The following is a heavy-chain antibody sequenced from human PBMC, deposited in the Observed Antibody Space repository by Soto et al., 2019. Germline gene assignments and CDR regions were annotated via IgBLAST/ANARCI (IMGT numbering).Heavy chain of an antibody. J-gene: IGHJ6*02. Sequence: QMQLVQSGPEVKKPGTSVKVSCKASGFTFTSSAVQWVRQARGQRLEWIGWIVVGSGNTNYAQKFQERVTITRDMSTSTAYMELSSLRSEDTAVYYCAADSSSSCYAYYYGMDVWGQGTTVTVSS. CDR1: GFTFTSSA. D-gene: IGHD6-13*01. V-gene: IGHV1-58*01. CDR3: AADSSSSCYAYYYGMDV. CDR2: IVVGSGNT.